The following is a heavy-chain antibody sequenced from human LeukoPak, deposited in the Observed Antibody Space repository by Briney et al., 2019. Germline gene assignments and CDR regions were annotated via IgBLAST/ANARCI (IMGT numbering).Heavy chain of an antibody. CDR1: GYTFTNYD. CDR2: INPNSGGT. V-gene: IGHV1-2*02. CDR3: ARVRGGYCSSTSCSSSNYYYYMDV. Sequence: ASVKVSCKASGYTFTNYDINWVRQAPGQGLEWMGWINPNSGGTNYAQKFQGRVTMTRDTSISTAYMELSRLRSDDTAVYYCARVRGGYCSSTSCSSSNYYYYMDVWGKGTTVTVSS. D-gene: IGHD2-2*01. J-gene: IGHJ6*03.